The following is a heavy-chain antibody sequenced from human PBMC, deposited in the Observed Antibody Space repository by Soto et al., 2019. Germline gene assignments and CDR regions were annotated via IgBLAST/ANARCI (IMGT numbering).Heavy chain of an antibody. CDR1: GGTFSSYA. D-gene: IGHD4-4*01. CDR2: IIPIFGTA. V-gene: IGHV1-69*12. CDR3: ARDGGVYDSSTFDY. J-gene: IGHJ4*02. Sequence: QVQLVQSGAEVKKPGSSVKVSCKASGGTFSSYAISWVRQAPGQGLEWMGGIIPIFGTANYAQKFQGRVTIXAXEXXSTAYMELSSLRSEDTAVYYCARDGGVYDSSTFDYWGQGTLVTVSS.